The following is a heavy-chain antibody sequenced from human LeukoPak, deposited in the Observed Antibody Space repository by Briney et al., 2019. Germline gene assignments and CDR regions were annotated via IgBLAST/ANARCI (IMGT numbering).Heavy chain of an antibody. CDR3: TRHQSPYLDAFDV. Sequence: GGSLRLSCTSATFTFGDYPVSWVRQAPGRGLEWITFIKTKPFGGTSEYAASVKGRFTFSRDDSKNIAYLQMNRLNTEDTAVYYCTRHQSPYLDAFDVWGQGTMVTVAS. V-gene: IGHV3-49*04. CDR1: TFTFGDYP. D-gene: IGHD2-2*01. CDR2: IKTKPFGGTS. J-gene: IGHJ3*01.